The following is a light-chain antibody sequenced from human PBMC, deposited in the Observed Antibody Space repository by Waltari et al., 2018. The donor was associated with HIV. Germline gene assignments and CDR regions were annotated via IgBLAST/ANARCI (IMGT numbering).Light chain of an antibody. CDR1: QSLLHSNGYNY. CDR2: LGS. Sequence: DIAMTQSPLSLPVTPGEPASISCGSSQSLLHSNGYNYLDWYLQKPGQSPQLLIYLGSNRASGVSDRFSGSGSGTDFTLKISRVESDDVGLYYCMQALQTPLTFGGGTKVEIK. CDR3: MQALQTPLT. J-gene: IGKJ4*01. V-gene: IGKV2-28*01.